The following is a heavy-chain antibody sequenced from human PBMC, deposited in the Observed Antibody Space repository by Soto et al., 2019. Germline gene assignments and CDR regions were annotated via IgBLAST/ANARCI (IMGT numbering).Heavy chain of an antibody. Sequence: SVKVSCKASGGTFSSYAISWVRQAPGQGLEWMGGIIPIFGTANYAQKFQGRVTITADESTSTAYMELSSLRSEVTAVYYCCSGPYRDWFDPWGQGTLVTVSS. J-gene: IGHJ5*02. D-gene: IGHD2-15*01. V-gene: IGHV1-69*13. CDR2: IIPIFGTA. CDR3: CSGPYRDWFDP. CDR1: GGTFSSYA.